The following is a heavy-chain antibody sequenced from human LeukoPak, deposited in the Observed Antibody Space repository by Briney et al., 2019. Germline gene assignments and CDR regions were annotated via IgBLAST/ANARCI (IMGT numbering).Heavy chain of an antibody. CDR1: GYTFSSYG. CDR3: ARDCSGSSCYWIH. CDR2: ISAYNGNT. Sequence: ASVKVSCKASGYTFSSYGISWVRQAPGQGLEWLGYISAYNGNTNYAQKVQGRITMTTDTSTSTAYMEMRSLRADDTAVYYCARDCSGSSCYWIHWGQGTLVTVSS. D-gene: IGHD2-15*01. J-gene: IGHJ4*02. V-gene: IGHV1-18*01.